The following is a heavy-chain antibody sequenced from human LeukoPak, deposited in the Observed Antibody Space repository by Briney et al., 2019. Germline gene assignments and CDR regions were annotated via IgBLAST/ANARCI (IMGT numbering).Heavy chain of an antibody. CDR2: ISSSSNFI. CDR3: AKGWAYCGGDCYSFDAFDI. V-gene: IGHV3-48*02. CDR1: GFTFSSYS. J-gene: IGHJ3*02. Sequence: GGSLRLSCAASGFTFSSYSMNWVRQAPGKGLEWVSYISSSSNFICYADSVKGRFTISRDNAKNSLYLQMNSLRDEDTAVYYCAKGWAYCGGDCYSFDAFDIWGQGTMVTVSS. D-gene: IGHD2-21*02.